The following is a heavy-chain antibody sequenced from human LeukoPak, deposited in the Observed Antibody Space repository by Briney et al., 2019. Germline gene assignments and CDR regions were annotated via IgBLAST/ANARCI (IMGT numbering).Heavy chain of an antibody. Sequence: PSETLSLTCTVSGGSISSYYWSWIRQPPGKGLEWIGYIYYSGSTNYNPSLKSRVTTSVDTSKNQFSLKLSSVTAADTAVYYCARGYLYYYDVSGYPFDYWGQGTLVTVSS. D-gene: IGHD3-22*01. CDR3: ARGYLYYYDVSGYPFDY. CDR2: IYYSGST. CDR1: GGSISSYY. V-gene: IGHV4-59*01. J-gene: IGHJ4*02.